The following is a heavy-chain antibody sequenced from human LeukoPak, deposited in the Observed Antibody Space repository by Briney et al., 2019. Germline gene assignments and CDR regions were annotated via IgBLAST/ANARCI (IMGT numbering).Heavy chain of an antibody. D-gene: IGHD6-13*01. CDR1: GGTFSSYA. CDR3: ARGVGIAAAGPDY. Sequence: SVKVSCKASGGTFSSYANSWVRQAPGQGLEWMGRIIPILGIANYAQKFQGRVTITADKSTSTAYMELSSLRSEDTAVYYCARGVGIAAAGPDYWGQGTLVTVSS. V-gene: IGHV1-69*04. J-gene: IGHJ4*02. CDR2: IIPILGIA.